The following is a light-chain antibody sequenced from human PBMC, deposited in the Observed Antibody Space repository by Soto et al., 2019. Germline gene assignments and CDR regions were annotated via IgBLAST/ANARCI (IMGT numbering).Light chain of an antibody. CDR3: QHYNGFSPT. Sequence: DIQMTQSPSSLSASVGDRVPITCRASQSISSWLAWYQQKPGKAPKLLIYDASSLESGVPSRFSGSRSGTEFTLTISSLQPDDFATYYCQHYNGFSPTFGQGTKVDIK. J-gene: IGKJ1*01. CDR1: QSISSW. V-gene: IGKV1-5*01. CDR2: DAS.